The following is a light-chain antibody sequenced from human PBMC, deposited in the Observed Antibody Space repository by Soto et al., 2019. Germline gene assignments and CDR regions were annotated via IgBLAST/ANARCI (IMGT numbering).Light chain of an antibody. CDR2: EVS. J-gene: IGLJ1*01. Sequence: QSVLTQPPSASGSPGQSVTISCTGTSGDVGGYNYVSWYQQHPGKAPKLMIYEVSKRPSGVPDRFSGSKSGNPASLAVSGLQAEDEADYYCSSYAGSNNLRVFGTGTKVTVL. CDR3: SSYAGSNNLRV. CDR1: SGDVGGYNY. V-gene: IGLV2-8*01.